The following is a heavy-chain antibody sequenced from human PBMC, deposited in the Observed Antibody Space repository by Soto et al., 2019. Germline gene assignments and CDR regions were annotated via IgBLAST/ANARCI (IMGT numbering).Heavy chain of an antibody. CDR1: GYTFTSYD. D-gene: IGHD6-13*01. CDR3: ARSPLAEQQLIHYYYYYYMDV. V-gene: IGHV1-8*01. CDR2: MNPNSGNT. Sequence: ASVKVSCKASGYTFTSYDINWVRQATGQGLEWMGWMNPNSGNTGYAQKFQGRVTMTRNTSISTAYMELSSLRSEDTAVYYCARSPLAEQQLIHYYYYYYMDVWGKGTTVTLSS. J-gene: IGHJ6*03.